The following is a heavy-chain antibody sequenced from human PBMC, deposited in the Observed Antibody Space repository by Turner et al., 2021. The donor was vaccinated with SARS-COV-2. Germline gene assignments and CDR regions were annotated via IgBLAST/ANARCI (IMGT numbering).Heavy chain of an antibody. Sequence: QVQLVQSGAEGKKPGSSMKVSCKASGGTLSSYTIRLVRQAPGQGLEWMGRIIPILGITNYAQKFQGRVTITADKSTSTAYMDLNSLRSEDTAVYYCASRWFGELPFDYWGQGTLVTVSS. CDR1: GGTLSSYT. V-gene: IGHV1-69*02. CDR2: IIPILGIT. D-gene: IGHD3-10*01. CDR3: ASRWFGELPFDY. J-gene: IGHJ4*02.